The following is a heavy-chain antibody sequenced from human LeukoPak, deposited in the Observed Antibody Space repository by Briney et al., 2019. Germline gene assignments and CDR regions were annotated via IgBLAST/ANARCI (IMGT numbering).Heavy chain of an antibody. D-gene: IGHD3-10*01. J-gene: IGHJ4*02. Sequence: GGSLRLSCAASGFTFSSYWMSWVRQAPGKGLEGVANIKQEGREKYYVVSVKGRFTISRDNAKNSLYLQMNSLRAEDTAVYYCARDPVLWFGELHLFDYWGQGTLVTVSS. CDR3: ARDPVLWFGELHLFDY. V-gene: IGHV3-7*01. CDR1: GFTFSSYW. CDR2: IKQEGREK.